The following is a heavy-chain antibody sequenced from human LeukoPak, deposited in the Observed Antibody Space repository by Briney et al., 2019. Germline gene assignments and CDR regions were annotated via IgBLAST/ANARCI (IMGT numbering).Heavy chain of an antibody. J-gene: IGHJ5*02. D-gene: IGHD6-19*01. CDR3: ARSPVAVNNWFDP. V-gene: IGHV4-34*01. CDR2: INHSGST. CDR1: GGSFSGYY. Sequence: PSETLSLTCAVYGGSFSGYYWSWIRQPPGKGLEWIGEINHSGSTNSNPSLKSRATISVDTSKNQFSLKLSSVTAADTAVYYCARSPVAVNNWFDPWGQGTLVTVSS.